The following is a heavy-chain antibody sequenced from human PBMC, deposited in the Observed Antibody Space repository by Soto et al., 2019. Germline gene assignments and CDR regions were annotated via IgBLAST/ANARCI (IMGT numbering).Heavy chain of an antibody. D-gene: IGHD2-2*01. V-gene: IGHV1-3*01. Sequence: KFQGRVTITRDTSASTAYMELSSLRSEDTAVYYCARVRVVPAASTFFDYWGQGTLVTVSS. J-gene: IGHJ4*02. CDR3: ARVRVVPAASTFFDY.